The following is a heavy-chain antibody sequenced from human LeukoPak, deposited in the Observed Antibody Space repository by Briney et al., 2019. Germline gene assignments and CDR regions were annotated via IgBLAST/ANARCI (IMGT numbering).Heavy chain of an antibody. CDR3: ATAVRSYPY. J-gene: IGHJ4*02. D-gene: IGHD2-21*01. V-gene: IGHV3-21*04. Sequence: GGSLRLSCAASGFTFSSYSMNWVRQAPGKGLEWVSSISSSSSNIYYADSVKGRFTISRDNAKNAPYLQMNSRRAQDTAVYYVATAVRSYPYWGQGALVTVSS. CDR2: ISSSSSNI. CDR1: GFTFSSYS.